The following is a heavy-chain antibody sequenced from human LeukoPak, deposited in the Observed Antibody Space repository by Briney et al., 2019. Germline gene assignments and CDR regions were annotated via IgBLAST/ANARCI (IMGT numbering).Heavy chain of an antibody. CDR3: AREGIAAAGTDNGFV. CDR2: ISFDGSNK. Sequence: GRSLRLSCAASGFTFSSYTIHWVRQPPGKGLEWVAVISFDGSNKYYADSVKGRFTISRDNSKNTLYLQMNSLRAEDTAVYYCAREGIAAAGTDNGFVWGQGTLVTVSS. V-gene: IGHV3-30-3*01. CDR1: GFTFSSYT. D-gene: IGHD6-13*01. J-gene: IGHJ4*02.